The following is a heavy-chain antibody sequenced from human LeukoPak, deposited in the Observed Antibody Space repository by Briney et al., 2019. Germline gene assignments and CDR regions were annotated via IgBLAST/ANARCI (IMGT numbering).Heavy chain of an antibody. V-gene: IGHV1-69*02. J-gene: IGHJ1*01. CDR1: GGTFSSYT. CDR3: APDYGGNSDAEYFQH. Sequence: ASVKVSCKASGGTFSSYTISWVRQAPGQGLEWMGRIIPILGIANYAQKFQGRVTITADESTSTAYMELSSLRSEDTAVYYCAPDYGGNSDAEYFQHWGQGTLVTVSS. D-gene: IGHD4-23*01. CDR2: IIPILGIA.